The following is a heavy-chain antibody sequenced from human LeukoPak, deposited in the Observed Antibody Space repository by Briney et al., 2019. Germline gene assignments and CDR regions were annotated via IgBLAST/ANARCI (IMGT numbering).Heavy chain of an antibody. V-gene: IGHV1-69*13. CDR1: GGTFSSYA. CDR2: IIPIFGTA. D-gene: IGHD4-17*01. J-gene: IGHJ5*02. CDR3: ARDWGYGDYEGGWFDP. Sequence: ASVTVSCKASGGTFSSYAISWVRQAPGQGLEWMGGIIPIFGTANYAQKFQGRVTITADESTSTAYVELSSLRSEDTAVYYCARDWGYGDYEGGWFDPWGQGTLVTVSS.